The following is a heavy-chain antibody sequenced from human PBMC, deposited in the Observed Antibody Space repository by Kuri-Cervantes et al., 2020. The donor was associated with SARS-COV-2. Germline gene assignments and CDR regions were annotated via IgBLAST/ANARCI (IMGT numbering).Heavy chain of an antibody. V-gene: IGHV3-48*03. CDR1: GFTFSSYE. CDR3: ARAGRWLQSTPFDY. CDR2: ISSSGSTI. Sequence: GESLKISCAASGFTFSSYEMNWVRQAPGKGLEWVSYISSSGSTIYYADSVMGRFTISRDNAKNSPYLQMNSLRAEDTAVYYCARAGRWLQSTPFDYWGQGTLVTVSS. D-gene: IGHD5-24*01. J-gene: IGHJ4*02.